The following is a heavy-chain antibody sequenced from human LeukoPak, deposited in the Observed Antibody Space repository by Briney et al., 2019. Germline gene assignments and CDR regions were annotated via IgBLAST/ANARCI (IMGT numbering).Heavy chain of an antibody. V-gene: IGHV4-59*01. CDR2: IYYNGNT. CDR3: AREYSSGLSWFDP. Sequence: SETLSLTCTLSGGSNNNYYWSWIRQPPGKGLEWIGYIYYNGNTNYNPSLKSRVTISVDTSKNQFSLKLSSVTAADTAVYFCAREYSSGLSWFDPWGQGTLVTVSS. J-gene: IGHJ5*02. D-gene: IGHD6-19*01. CDR1: GGSNNNYY.